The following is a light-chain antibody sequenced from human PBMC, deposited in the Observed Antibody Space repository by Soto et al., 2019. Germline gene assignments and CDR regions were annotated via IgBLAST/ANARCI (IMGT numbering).Light chain of an antibody. CDR2: ENN. J-gene: IGLJ1*01. V-gene: IGLV1-51*02. CDR1: SSNTGNNL. CDR3: GTWDSSLSEDV. Sequence: QSVLTQPPSVSAAPGQKVTISCSGSSSNTGNNLVCWYQQLPGTAPKLLIYENNKPPSGIPDRFSGSKSGTSATLGITGLQTGDEADYYCGTWDSSLSEDVFRTGTKLTVL.